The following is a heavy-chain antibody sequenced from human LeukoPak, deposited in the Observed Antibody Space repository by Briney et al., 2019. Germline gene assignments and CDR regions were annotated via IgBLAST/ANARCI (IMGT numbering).Heavy chain of an antibody. J-gene: IGHJ4*02. Sequence: PSETLSLTCAVYGGSFSGYYWGWIRQPPGKGLEWIGEINHSGSTNYNPSLKSRVTISVDTSKNQFSLKLSSVTAADTAVYYCARGLAGYYDSSGYYVFDYWGQGTLVTVSS. V-gene: IGHV4-34*01. CDR2: INHSGST. CDR3: ARGLAGYYDSSGYYVFDY. D-gene: IGHD3-22*01. CDR1: GGSFSGYY.